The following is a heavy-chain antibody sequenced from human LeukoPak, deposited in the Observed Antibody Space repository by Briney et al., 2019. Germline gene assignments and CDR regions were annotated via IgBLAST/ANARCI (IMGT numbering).Heavy chain of an antibody. CDR3: ARDPGSSAFDY. D-gene: IGHD5/OR15-5a*01. V-gene: IGHV3-23*01. Sequence: GGSLRLSCAVSGITLSNYGMSWVRQAPGKGLEWVAGISDSGGRTNYADSVKGRFTISRDNAENSLHLQMNSLRVEDTAVYYCARDPGSSAFDYWGQGTLVTVSS. J-gene: IGHJ4*02. CDR2: ISDSGGRT. CDR1: GITLSNYG.